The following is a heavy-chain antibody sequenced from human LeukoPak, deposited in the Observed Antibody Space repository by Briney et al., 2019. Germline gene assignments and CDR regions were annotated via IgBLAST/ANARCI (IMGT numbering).Heavy chain of an antibody. J-gene: IGHJ4*02. CDR2: ISYDGSNK. D-gene: IGHD6-13*01. Sequence: GRSLRLSCAASGFTFSSYGMHWVRQAPGKGLEWVAVISYDGSNKYYADSVKGRFTISRDNSKNTLYLQMNSLRAEDTAVYYCASSWAYFDSWGREPWSPSPQ. CDR3: ASSWAYFDS. V-gene: IGHV3-30*03. CDR1: GFTFSSYG.